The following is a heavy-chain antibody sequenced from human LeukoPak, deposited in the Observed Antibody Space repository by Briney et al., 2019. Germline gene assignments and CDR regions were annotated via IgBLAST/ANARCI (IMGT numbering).Heavy chain of an antibody. V-gene: IGHV3-21*06. J-gene: IGHJ6*02. Sequence: GGSLRLSCAASGFTFSSYSMVWVRQAPEKGLEWVSSISSGSNYIYYADSVKGRFTISRDNARTSLYLQMNSLRAEDTAVYYCARDKAQDSVYYGMDVWGQGTTVTVSS. CDR3: ARDKAQDSVYYGMDV. CDR1: GFTFSSYS. CDR2: ISSGSNYI. D-gene: IGHD6-6*01.